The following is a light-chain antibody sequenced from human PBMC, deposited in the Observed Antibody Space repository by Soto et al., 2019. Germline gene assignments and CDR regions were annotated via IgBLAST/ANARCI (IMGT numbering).Light chain of an antibody. CDR2: DAS. Sequence: EIVLTQSPATVSLSPGERATLSCRASQSVSSFLSWHQQKPGQAPRLLIYDASKRATGIPARFSGSGSGTVFTLTISSLEPEDFAVYYCQQRLNWPPTFGQGTRLEIK. CDR1: QSVSSF. V-gene: IGKV3-11*01. CDR3: QQRLNWPPT. J-gene: IGKJ5*01.